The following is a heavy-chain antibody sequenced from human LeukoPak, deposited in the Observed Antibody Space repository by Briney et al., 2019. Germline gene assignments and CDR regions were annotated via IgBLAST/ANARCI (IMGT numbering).Heavy chain of an antibody. V-gene: IGHV4-39*01. J-gene: IGHJ4*02. CDR3: ARHGGSVTPGY. CDR2: IYYSGST. Sequence: SETLSLTCTVSGGSISSSSIYYGGWIRQPPGKGLEWIGSIYYSGSTYYNPSLKSRVTISVDTSKNQFSLKLSSVTAADTAVYYCARHGGSVTPGYWGQGTLVTVSS. CDR1: GGSISSSSIYY. D-gene: IGHD2-21*02.